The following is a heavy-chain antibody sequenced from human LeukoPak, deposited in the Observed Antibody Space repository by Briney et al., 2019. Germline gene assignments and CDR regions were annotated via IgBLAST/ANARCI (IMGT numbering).Heavy chain of an antibody. J-gene: IGHJ6*03. V-gene: IGHV1-18*01. Sequence: ASVKVSCKASGYTFTSYGISWVRQAPGQGLEWMGWISAYNGNTNYAQKLQGRVTMTTDTSTSTAYMELNSLRAEDTAVYYCAKQRGSSWYFDYYYMDVWGKGTTVTISS. CDR1: GYTFTSYG. CDR2: ISAYNGNT. CDR3: AKQRGSSWYFDYYYMDV. D-gene: IGHD6-13*01.